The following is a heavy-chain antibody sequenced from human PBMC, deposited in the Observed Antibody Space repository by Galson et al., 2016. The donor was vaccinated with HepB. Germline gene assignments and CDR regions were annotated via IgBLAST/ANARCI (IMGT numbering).Heavy chain of an antibody. CDR1: GYTFTSYY. D-gene: IGHD1-26*01. V-gene: IGHV1-46*01. CDR2: INPSGGST. CDR3: ARDFLVGARGYFDY. Sequence: SVKVSCKASGYTFTSYYLHWVRQAPGQGLEWMGIINPSGGSTMYAQKFQGRVNMTRDSSTSTVYMELSGLRSEDTAVYYCARDFLVGARGYFDYWGQGTPVTVSS. J-gene: IGHJ4*02.